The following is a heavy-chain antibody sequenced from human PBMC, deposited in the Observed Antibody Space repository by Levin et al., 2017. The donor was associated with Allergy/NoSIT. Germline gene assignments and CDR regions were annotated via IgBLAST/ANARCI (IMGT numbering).Heavy chain of an antibody. Sequence: GGSLRLSCAASGFTFSSYAMHWVRQAPGKGLEWVAVISYDGSNKYYADSVKGRFTISRDNSKNTLYLQMNSLRAEDTAVYYCARDPGQQLVRGWFDSWGQGTLVTVSS. CDR3: ARDPGQQLVRGWFDS. V-gene: IGHV3-30-3*01. CDR2: ISYDGSNK. J-gene: IGHJ5*01. D-gene: IGHD6-13*01. CDR1: GFTFSSYA.